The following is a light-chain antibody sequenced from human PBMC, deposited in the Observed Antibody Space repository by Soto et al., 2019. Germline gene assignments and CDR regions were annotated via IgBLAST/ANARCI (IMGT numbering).Light chain of an antibody. CDR2: EAT. V-gene: IGLV2-23*01. CDR3: SSYEGSRTLI. J-gene: IGLJ2*01. Sequence: QSALTQPASVSGSPGQSITISCTGTSNDVGSYNFVSWYQQHPGQAPKLMIYEATKRPAVVSNRFSGSKTGNTASLTISGLQDEDEADYHCSSYEGSRTLIFGGGTKLTVL. CDR1: SNDVGSYNF.